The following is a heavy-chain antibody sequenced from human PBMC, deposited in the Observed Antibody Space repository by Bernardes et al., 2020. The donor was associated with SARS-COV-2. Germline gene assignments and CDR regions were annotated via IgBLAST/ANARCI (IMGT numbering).Heavy chain of an antibody. V-gene: IGHV3-23*01. Sequence: GGSLRLSCAASGFTFSNCSMTWVRQAPGKGLEWVSSIRRSGGATFYSDSVRGRFNISRDNSERTLYLQMNSLRAEDTAVYYCARWPGCGDSHAGNVWGQGTMVTVSS. CDR2: IRRSGGAT. J-gene: IGHJ4*02. CDR1: GFTFSNCS. CDR3: ARWPGCGDSHAGNV. D-gene: IGHD3-22*01.